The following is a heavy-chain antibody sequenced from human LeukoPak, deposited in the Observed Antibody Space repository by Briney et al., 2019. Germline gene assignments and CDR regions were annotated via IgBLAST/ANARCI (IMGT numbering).Heavy chain of an antibody. CDR1: GFTFSDYS. CDR2: VGISSGNT. D-gene: IGHD2-2*01. Sequence: GGSLRLSCAASGFTFSDYSMNWVRQAPGKGLEWISYVGISSGNTKYADSVKGRFTISGDKAKSSLYLQMNSLRVEDTAVYYCARDTKYAFDNWGQGTLVTVSS. CDR3: ARDTKYAFDN. V-gene: IGHV3-48*01. J-gene: IGHJ4*02.